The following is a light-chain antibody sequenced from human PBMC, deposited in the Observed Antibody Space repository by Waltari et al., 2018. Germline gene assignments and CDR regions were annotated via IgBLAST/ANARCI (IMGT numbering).Light chain of an antibody. CDR2: WAS. CDR3: QQYYSTPRT. J-gene: IGKJ1*01. V-gene: IGKV4-1*01. Sequence: DIVMTQSPDSLAVSLGERATIHCKSRPSVLYSSHNKNYLAWYQQKPGQTPKLLIYWASTRQSGVPDRFSGSGSGTDFTLTISSLQAEDVAVYYCQQYYSTPRTFGQGTKVEIK. CDR1: PSVLYSSHNKNY.